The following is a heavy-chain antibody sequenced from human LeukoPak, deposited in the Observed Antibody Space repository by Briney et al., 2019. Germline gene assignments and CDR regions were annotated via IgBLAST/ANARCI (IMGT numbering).Heavy chain of an antibody. CDR3: ARGRVPGSGSYM. CDR1: SGSFSDYS. CDR2: INHSGST. V-gene: IGHV4-34*01. J-gene: IGHJ4*02. D-gene: IGHD3-10*01. Sequence: PSETLSLTCAVYSGSFSDYSWSWLRQPPGKGLEWIGEINHSGSTNYNPSLNSRVTISVAPSKKQFSLKLSSVTAADTAHYYCARGRVPGSGSYMWGQGSLVTVSS.